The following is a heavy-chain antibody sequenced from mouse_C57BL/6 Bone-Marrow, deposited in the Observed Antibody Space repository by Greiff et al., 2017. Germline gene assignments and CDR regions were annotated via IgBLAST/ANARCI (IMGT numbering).Heavy chain of an antibody. Sequence: QVQLQQSGAELVRPGTSVKVSCKASGYAFTNYLIEWVKQRPGQGLEWIGVINPGSGGTNYNQKFKGKATLTVDTSSSTAYMQLSSLTSEDSAVYYCARRSLLRYAMDYWGQGTSVTVSS. J-gene: IGHJ4*01. CDR3: ARRSLLRYAMDY. V-gene: IGHV1-54*01. CDR2: INPGSGGT. CDR1: GYAFTNYL. D-gene: IGHD1-2*01.